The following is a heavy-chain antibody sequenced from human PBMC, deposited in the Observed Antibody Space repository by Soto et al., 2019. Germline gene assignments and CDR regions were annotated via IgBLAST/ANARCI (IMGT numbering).Heavy chain of an antibody. Sequence: PSETLSLTCTVSGGSISSGGYYWSWIRQHPGKGLEWIGHIYYSGSTYYNPSLKSRVTISVDTSKNQFSLKLSSVTAADTAVYYCARDSDRGSSGWYAFDYWGQGTLVTVSS. CDR1: GGSISSGGYY. CDR2: IYYSGST. V-gene: IGHV4-31*03. D-gene: IGHD6-19*01. CDR3: ARDSDRGSSGWYAFDY. J-gene: IGHJ4*02.